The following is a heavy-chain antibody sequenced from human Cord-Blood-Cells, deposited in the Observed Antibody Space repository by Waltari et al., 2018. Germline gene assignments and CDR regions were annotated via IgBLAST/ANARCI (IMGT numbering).Heavy chain of an antibody. Sequence: QVQLVESGGGVVQPGRSLRLSCAASGFTFSSYGMHWVRQAPGKGLEWVAVISYDGSNKYYADSVKGRFTISRDNSKNTLYLQMNSLRAEDTAVYYCAKEWGGGTLGYWGQGTLVTVSS. CDR1: GFTFSSYG. D-gene: IGHD2-15*01. CDR3: AKEWGGGTLGY. V-gene: IGHV3-30*18. CDR2: ISYDGSNK. J-gene: IGHJ4*02.